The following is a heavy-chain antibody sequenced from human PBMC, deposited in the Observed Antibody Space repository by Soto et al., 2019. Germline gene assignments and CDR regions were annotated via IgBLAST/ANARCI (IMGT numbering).Heavy chain of an antibody. J-gene: IGHJ6*03. D-gene: IGHD3-10*01. CDR3: ARGPFQPSNGPYGSGSSYYYMDV. Sequence: LRLSCAASGFTFSSYSMNWVRQAPGKGLEWVSSISSSSSYIYYADSVKGRFTISRDNAKNSLYLQMNSLRAEDTAVYYCARGPFQPSNGPYGSGSSYYYMDVWGKGTTVTVSS. CDR1: GFTFSSYS. CDR2: ISSSSSYI. V-gene: IGHV3-21*01.